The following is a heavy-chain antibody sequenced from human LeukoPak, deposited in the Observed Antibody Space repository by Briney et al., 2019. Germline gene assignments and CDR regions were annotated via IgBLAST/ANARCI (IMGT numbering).Heavy chain of an antibody. Sequence: GGSLRLSCAASGFTVSSNYMSWVRQAPGKGLKWVSVIYSSGSTYYADSVKGRFTISRDNSKNTLYLQMNSLRAEDTAVYYCASRATVTTDRFWFDPWGQGTLVTVSS. CDR3: ASRATVTTDRFWFDP. D-gene: IGHD4-11*01. CDR1: GFTVSSNY. V-gene: IGHV3-53*01. CDR2: IYSSGST. J-gene: IGHJ5*02.